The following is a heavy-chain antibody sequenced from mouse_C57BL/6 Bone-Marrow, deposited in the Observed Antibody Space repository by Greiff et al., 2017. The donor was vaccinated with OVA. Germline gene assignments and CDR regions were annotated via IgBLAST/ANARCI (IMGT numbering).Heavy chain of an antibody. J-gene: IGHJ2*01. CDR3: ARHYYGSSYEGDYFDY. Sequence: EVQLQQSVAELVRPGASVKLSCTASGFNIKNTYMHWVKQRPEQGLEWIGRIDPANGNTKYAPKFQGKATITADTSSNTAYLQLSSLTSEDTAIYYCARHYYGSSYEGDYFDYWGKGTTLTVSS. CDR2: IDPANGNT. V-gene: IGHV14-3*01. D-gene: IGHD1-1*01. CDR1: GFNIKNTY.